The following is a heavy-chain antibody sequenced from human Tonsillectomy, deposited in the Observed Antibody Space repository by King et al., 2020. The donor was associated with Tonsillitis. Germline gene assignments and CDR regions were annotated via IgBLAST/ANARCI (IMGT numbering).Heavy chain of an antibody. Sequence: VQLQQWGAGLLKPSETLSLTCAVFGGSFSDYFWSWIRQPPGKGLEWIGEINHSGIKNYNPSLKSRVTISLDTSKNQFSLKLSSVTAADTAAYYCAGIRTGVRYFDLWGRGTLVTVSS. CDR2: INHSGIK. D-gene: IGHD7-27*01. V-gene: IGHV4-34*01. J-gene: IGHJ2*01. CDR3: AGIRTGVRYFDL. CDR1: GGSFSDYF.